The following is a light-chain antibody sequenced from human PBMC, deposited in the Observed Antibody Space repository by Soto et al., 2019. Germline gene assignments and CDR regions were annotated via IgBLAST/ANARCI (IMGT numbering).Light chain of an antibody. CDR1: QTFSRN. CDR2: AAS. Sequence: EMVLTQSPATLSVSLGETATLSCRTSQTFSRNLAWYQHKPGQPPRLLIYAASTRVTGIPARFSGSRSGSEFTLPISSVQSEDCAVYYCHQYNYWPPETFGQGTKVEIK. V-gene: IGKV3-15*01. J-gene: IGKJ1*01. CDR3: HQYNYWPPET.